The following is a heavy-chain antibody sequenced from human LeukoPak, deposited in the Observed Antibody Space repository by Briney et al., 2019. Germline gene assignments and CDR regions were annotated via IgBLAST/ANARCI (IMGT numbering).Heavy chain of an antibody. V-gene: IGHV4-59*01. CDR3: ARGASGYSYG. CDR1: GGSISSYY. D-gene: IGHD5-18*01. Sequence: PSETLSHTCTVTGGSISSYYWSWLRPPPGKGLEWIGYIYYSGSTNHNPSLKSRVTISIDASKNQFALNLCSVTAADTAVYYCARGASGYSYGWGQGTLVTVSS. CDR2: IYYSGST. J-gene: IGHJ4*02.